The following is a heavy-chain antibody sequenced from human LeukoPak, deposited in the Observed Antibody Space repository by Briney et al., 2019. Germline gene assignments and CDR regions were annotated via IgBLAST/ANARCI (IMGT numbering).Heavy chain of an antibody. D-gene: IGHD2-2*01. Sequence: GGSLRLSCAASGFTFRNYAMSWVRQAPGKGLEWVSAISGSSSYIYYADSVKGRFTISRDNAKNSLYLQMNSLRAEDTAVYYCARSWDIVVPVCWFDPWGQGTLVTVSS. CDR1: GFTFRNYA. J-gene: IGHJ5*02. CDR2: ISGSSSYI. V-gene: IGHV3-21*01. CDR3: ARSWDIVVPVCWFDP.